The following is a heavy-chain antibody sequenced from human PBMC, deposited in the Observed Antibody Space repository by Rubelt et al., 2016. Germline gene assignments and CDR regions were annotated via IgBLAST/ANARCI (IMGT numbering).Heavy chain of an antibody. Sequence: QVQLVQSGAEVKKPGASVKVSCKVSGYTLTELSMHWVRQAPGKGLEWMGGFDSEDGETIYAQKFQGRVTMTEDTSTDTAYMGLSVLRSEDTAVYYCATRSLWFGEIDRYFDYWGQGTLVTVSS. CDR2: FDSEDGET. CDR3: ATRSLWFGEIDRYFDY. V-gene: IGHV1-24*01. D-gene: IGHD3-10*01. CDR1: GYTLTELS. J-gene: IGHJ4*02.